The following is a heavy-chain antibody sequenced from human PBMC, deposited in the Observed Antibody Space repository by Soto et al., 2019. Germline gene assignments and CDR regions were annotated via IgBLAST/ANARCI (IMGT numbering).Heavy chain of an antibody. Sequence: GGSLRLSCSASGFTFSSYAMHWVRQAPGKGLEYVSAISSNGGSTYYADSVKGRFTISRDNSKNTLYLQMSSLRAEDTAVYYCVKHSSSWHPDYWGQGTLVTVSS. CDR2: ISSNGGST. CDR3: VKHSSSWHPDY. V-gene: IGHV3-64D*08. CDR1: GFTFSSYA. J-gene: IGHJ4*02. D-gene: IGHD6-13*01.